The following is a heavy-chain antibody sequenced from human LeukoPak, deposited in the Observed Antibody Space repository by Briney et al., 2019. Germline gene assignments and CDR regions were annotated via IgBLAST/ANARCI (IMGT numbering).Heavy chain of an antibody. D-gene: IGHD5-12*01. CDR2: ISTSGTTI. CDR3: ASRQSYGGYDY. CDR1: GFFFSMYE. V-gene: IGHV3-48*03. Sequence: GGSLRLACAAAGFFFSMYEMNWVRQAAGEGLQWVSYISTSGTTIHYADSVKGRFTFSRDNAKNLVSLQMSSLRAEDTAVYYCASRQSYGGYDYWGQGTLVTVSS. J-gene: IGHJ4*02.